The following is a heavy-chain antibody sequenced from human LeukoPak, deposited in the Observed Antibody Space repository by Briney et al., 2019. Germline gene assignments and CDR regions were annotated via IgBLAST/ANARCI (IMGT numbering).Heavy chain of an antibody. D-gene: IGHD2-21*01. CDR3: ARRNILWDAFDI. CDR1: GGSISSYY. Sequence: SETLPLTCTVSGGSISSYYWSWIRQPPGKGLEWIGYIYYSGSTNYNPSLKSRVTISVDTSKNQFSLKLSSVTAADTAVYYCARRNILWDAFDIWGQGTMVTVSS. J-gene: IGHJ3*02. CDR2: IYYSGST. V-gene: IGHV4-59*08.